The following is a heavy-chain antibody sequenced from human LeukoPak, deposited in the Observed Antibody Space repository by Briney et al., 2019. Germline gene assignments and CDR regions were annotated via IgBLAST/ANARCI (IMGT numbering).Heavy chain of an antibody. D-gene: IGHD6-19*01. J-gene: IGHJ4*02. CDR1: GGSFSGYY. CDR2: INHSGST. V-gene: IGHV4-34*01. Sequence: ASETLSLTCAVYGGSFSGYYWSWIRQPPGKGLEWIEEINHSGSTNYNPSLKSRVTISVDTSKNQFSLKLSSVTAADTAVYYCARGSYGYSSGWYNYWGQGTLVTVSS. CDR3: ARGSYGYSSGWYNY.